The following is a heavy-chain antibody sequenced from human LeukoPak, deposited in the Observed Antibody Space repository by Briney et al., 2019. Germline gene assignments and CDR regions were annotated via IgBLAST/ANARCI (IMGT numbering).Heavy chain of an antibody. D-gene: IGHD6-6*01. CDR3: ARTIAARPGLLFDY. Sequence: ASVKVSCKASGYTFTSYGISWVRQAPGQGLERMGWISAYNGNTNYAQKLQGRVTMTTDTSTSTAYMELRSLRSDDTAVYYCARTIAARPGLLFDYWGQGTLVTVSS. CDR1: GYTFTSYG. CDR2: ISAYNGNT. J-gene: IGHJ4*02. V-gene: IGHV1-18*01.